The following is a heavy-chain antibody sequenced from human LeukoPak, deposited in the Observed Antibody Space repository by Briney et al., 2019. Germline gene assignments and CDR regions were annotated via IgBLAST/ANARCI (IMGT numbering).Heavy chain of an antibody. CDR2: ISSSSSYI. CDR3: ATGGDIVVDY. CDR1: GFTFSSYS. V-gene: IGHV3-21*01. Sequence: GGSLRLSCAASGFTFSSYSMNWVRQAQGKGLEWVSSISSSSSYIYYADSVKGRFTISRDNAKNSLYLQMNSLRAEDTAVYYCATGGDIVVDYWGQGTLVTVSS. D-gene: IGHD5-12*01. J-gene: IGHJ4*02.